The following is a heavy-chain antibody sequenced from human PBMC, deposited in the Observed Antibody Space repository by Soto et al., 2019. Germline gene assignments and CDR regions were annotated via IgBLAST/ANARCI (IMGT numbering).Heavy chain of an antibody. Sequence: GSLRLSCAASGFTFSSYGMHWVRQAPGKGLEWVAVIWYDGSNKYYADSVKGRFTISRDNSKNTLYLQMNSLRAEDTAVYYCARDLRDYAFDIWGQGTMVNVSS. V-gene: IGHV3-33*01. CDR2: IWYDGSNK. D-gene: IGHD2-21*01. CDR3: ARDLRDYAFDI. CDR1: GFTFSSYG. J-gene: IGHJ3*02.